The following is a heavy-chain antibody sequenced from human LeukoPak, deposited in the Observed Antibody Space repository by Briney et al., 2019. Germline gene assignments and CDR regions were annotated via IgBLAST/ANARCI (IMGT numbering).Heavy chain of an antibody. J-gene: IGHJ4*02. D-gene: IGHD1-26*01. V-gene: IGHV3-23*01. CDR2: ISGSGGST. CDR1: GFTFSSYG. Sequence: GGSLRLSCAASGFTFSSYGMSWVRQAPGKGLEWVSAISGSGGSTYYADSVKGRFTISRDNSKNTLYLQMNSLRAEDTAVYYCASSEWELPFDYWGQGTLVTVSS. CDR3: ASSEWELPFDY.